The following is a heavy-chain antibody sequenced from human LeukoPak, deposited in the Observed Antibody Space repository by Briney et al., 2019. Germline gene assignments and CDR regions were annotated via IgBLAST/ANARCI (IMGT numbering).Heavy chain of an antibody. D-gene: IGHD1-1*01. V-gene: IGHV4-59*04. J-gene: IGHJ4*02. CDR1: GGSISSYY. Sequence: SETLSLTCTVSGGSISSYYWSWIRQPAGKGLEWIGNIYYSGSTYYNPSLWSRITISVDTSKNQFSLKLTSVTAADTAVYYCARRSTGTVDYWGQGTLVTVSS. CDR3: ARRSTGTVDY. CDR2: IYYSGST.